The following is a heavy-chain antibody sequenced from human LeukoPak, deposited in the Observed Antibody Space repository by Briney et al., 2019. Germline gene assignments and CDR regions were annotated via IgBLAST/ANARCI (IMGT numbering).Heavy chain of an antibody. V-gene: IGHV1-69*04. CDR2: IIPILGIA. CDR1: GGTFSSYA. Sequence: SVKVSCKASGGTFSSYAISWVRQAPGQGLEWMGRIIPILGIANYAQKFQGRVTITADKSTSTAYMELSNLRSEDTAVYYCTYDILTGYYTDYWGQGTLVTVSS. CDR3: TYDILTGYYTDY. J-gene: IGHJ4*02. D-gene: IGHD3-9*01.